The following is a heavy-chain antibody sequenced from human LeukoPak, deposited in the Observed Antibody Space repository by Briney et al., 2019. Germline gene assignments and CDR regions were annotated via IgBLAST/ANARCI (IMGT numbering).Heavy chain of an antibody. V-gene: IGHV4-59*08. CDR3: ARAPTLSYFAFDI. J-gene: IGHJ3*02. CDR2: IYYSGST. Sequence: SETLSLTCTVSGGSISSYYWSWIRQPPGKGLEWIGYIYYSGSTNYNPSLKSRVTISVDTSKNQFSLKLSSVTAADTAVYYCARAPTLSYFAFDIWGQGTMVTVSS. CDR1: GGSISSYY. D-gene: IGHD1-26*01.